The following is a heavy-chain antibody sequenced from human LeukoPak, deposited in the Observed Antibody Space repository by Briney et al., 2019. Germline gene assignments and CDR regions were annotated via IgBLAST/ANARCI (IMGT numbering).Heavy chain of an antibody. V-gene: IGHV3-30*04. CDR1: GFSFSDYA. CDR3: ARVFLERLTSGYFDN. D-gene: IGHD3-3*01. J-gene: IGHJ4*02. CDR2: ISYSGQLK. Sequence: GRSLRLSCAASGFSFSDYAMHWVRQGPGKGLEWVAVISYSGQLKYYGDSVKGRFTVSRDNPKNTLYLQMNNLRDDDTAVYYCARVFLERLTSGYFDNWGQGTLVTVSP.